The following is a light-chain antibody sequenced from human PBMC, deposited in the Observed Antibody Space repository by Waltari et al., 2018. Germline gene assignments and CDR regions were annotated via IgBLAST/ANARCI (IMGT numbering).Light chain of an antibody. V-gene: IGKV1-12*01. J-gene: IGKJ2*01. CDR3: QQANGFPHT. CDR2: GAY. CDR1: QGITTW. Sequence: DIQMTQSPSSVSASVGERVSITCRASQGITTWLAWYQQKPGEAPRLLIHGAYTLQDGVPSRFSGDGYGTEFTLTIDSLQPEDFATYYCQQANGFPHTFGQGTKLESK.